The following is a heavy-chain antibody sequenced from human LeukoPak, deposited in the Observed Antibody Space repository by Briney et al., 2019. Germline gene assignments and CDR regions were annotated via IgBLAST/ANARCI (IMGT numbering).Heavy chain of an antibody. D-gene: IGHD2-15*01. CDR1: GFTFISYG. V-gene: IGHV3-30*02. J-gene: IGHJ4*02. Sequence: GGSLRLSCAASGFTFISYGMHWVRQAPGKGLEWVAFIRYDGSNKYYADSVKGRFTISRDNSKNTPYLQMNSLRAEDTAVYYCAKEGRYCSGGSCSYYFDYWGQGTLVTVSS. CDR2: IRYDGSNK. CDR3: AKEGRYCSGGSCSYYFDY.